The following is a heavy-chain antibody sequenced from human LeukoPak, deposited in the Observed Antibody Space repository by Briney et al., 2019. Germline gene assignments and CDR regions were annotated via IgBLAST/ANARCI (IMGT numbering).Heavy chain of an antibody. CDR2: ISGSGGRT. CDR1: AFTFSSHA. V-gene: IGHV3-23*01. D-gene: IGHD3-10*01. J-gene: IGHJ6*04. CDR3: TKDQALLWFGELHV. Sequence: PGGSLRLSCAASAFTFSSHAMSWVRQAPGKGLEWVSAISGSGGRTYYADSVKGRFTSSRDNSKNMVSLQMNSLRAEDTAVYYCTKDQALLWFGELHVWGKGATVTVSS.